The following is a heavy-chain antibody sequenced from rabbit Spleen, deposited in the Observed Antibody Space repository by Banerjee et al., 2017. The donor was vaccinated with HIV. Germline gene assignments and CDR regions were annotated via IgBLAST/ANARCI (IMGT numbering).Heavy chain of an antibody. CDR2: IYAGTIGST. J-gene: IGHJ4*01. CDR3: ARGSAAMTMVITGFYFSL. CDR1: GFSFSSGYD. Sequence: QQLEESGGGLVKPGASLTLTCKASGFSFSSGYDMCWVRQAPGKGLEWIACIYAGTIGSTYYASWAKGRFTITRSTSQNTVTLQMTSLTAADTATYFCARGSAAMTMVITGFYFSLWGPGTLVTVS. V-gene: IGHV1S40*01. D-gene: IGHD2-1*01.